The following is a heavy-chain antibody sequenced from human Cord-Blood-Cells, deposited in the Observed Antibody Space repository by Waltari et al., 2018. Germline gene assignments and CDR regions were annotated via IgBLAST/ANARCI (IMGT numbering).Heavy chain of an antibody. CDR3: ARHEWGEILYLSGRGVVTHFDY. CDR1: GGSISSSSYY. V-gene: IGHV4-39*01. Sequence: QLQLQESGPGLVKPSETLSLTCTVSGGSISSSSYYWGWIRQPPGKGLEWIGSIYYSEGTTSNPSLKSRVTISVDTSKNQFSLKLSSVTAADTAVYYCARHEWGEILYLSGRGVVTHFDYWGQGTLVTVSS. D-gene: IGHD3-3*01. CDR2: IYYSEGT. J-gene: IGHJ4*02.